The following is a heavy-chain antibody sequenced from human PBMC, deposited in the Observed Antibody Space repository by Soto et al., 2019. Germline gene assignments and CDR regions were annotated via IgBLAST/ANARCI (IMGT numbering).Heavy chain of an antibody. D-gene: IGHD6-13*01. V-gene: IGHV3-23*01. J-gene: IGHJ4*02. CDR1: GFTFSSYA. CDR3: AKYRSSWYTGYSDY. CDR2: ISGSGGST. Sequence: GGSLRLSCAASGFTFSSYAMSWVRQAPGKGLEWVSAISGSGGSTYYADSVKGRFTISRDNSKNTLYLQMNSLRAEDTAVYYCAKYRSSWYTGYSDYWGQGTLVTVSS.